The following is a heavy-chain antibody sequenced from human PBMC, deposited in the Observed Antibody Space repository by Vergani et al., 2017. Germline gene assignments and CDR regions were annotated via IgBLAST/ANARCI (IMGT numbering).Heavy chain of an antibody. Sequence: EVRLLQSGGGLGQPGGSLRLSCEASGFSFSSHAMAWVRQAPGKGLEWVAVISGTGGSTYNAKSVKDRFTISRDNSQNTVHLQLNSLSADDTAIYYCAQCANSVPRLPVYWGQGALVAVSS. D-gene: IGHD5/OR15-5a*01. CDR2: ISGTGGST. CDR1: GFSFSSHA. V-gene: IGHV3-23*01. CDR3: AQCANSVPRLPVY. J-gene: IGHJ4*02.